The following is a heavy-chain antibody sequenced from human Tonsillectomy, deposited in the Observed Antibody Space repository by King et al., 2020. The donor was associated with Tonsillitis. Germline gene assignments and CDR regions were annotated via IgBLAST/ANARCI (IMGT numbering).Heavy chain of an antibody. V-gene: IGHV1-46*01. CDR1: GYTFATYH. CDR2: LNPTGGDT. Sequence: QLVQSGAEVTKPGASLKDSCKASGYTFATYHIHWVRQAPGQGLEWMGALNPTGGDTTYARKFQGRVTMTSDTSTATVSMDLRSLRPEDTAIYYCARVRREGYSSAFAIWGQGTMVTVSS. D-gene: IGHD3-22*01. CDR3: ARVRREGYSSAFAI. J-gene: IGHJ3*02.